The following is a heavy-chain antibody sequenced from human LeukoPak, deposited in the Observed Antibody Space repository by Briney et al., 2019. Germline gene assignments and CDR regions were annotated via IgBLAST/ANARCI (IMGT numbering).Heavy chain of an antibody. CDR1: EFDFSSHA. CDR3: ANEIRPNDY. J-gene: IGHJ4*02. D-gene: IGHD4-17*01. Sequence: GGSLRLSCAASEFDFSSHAMTWVRQAPGKGLEWVSAISISSSKTYYADSVKGRFTISRDNSKNTLYLQMNSRRAEDTAVYYCANEIRPNDYWGQGTQVTVSS. V-gene: IGHV3-23*01. CDR2: ISISSSKT.